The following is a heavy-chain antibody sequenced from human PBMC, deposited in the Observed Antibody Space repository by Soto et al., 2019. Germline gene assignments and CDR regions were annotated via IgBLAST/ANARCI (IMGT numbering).Heavy chain of an antibody. V-gene: IGHV4-59*01. J-gene: IGHJ3*02. CDR1: GGSISSYY. CDR3: ARTEAHYDSSGYYPSDAFDI. CDR2: IYYSGST. D-gene: IGHD3-22*01. Sequence: PSETLSLTCTVSGGSISSYYWSWIRQPPGKGLEWIGYIYYSGSTNYNPSLKSRVTISVDTSKNQFSLKLSSVTAADTAVYYCARTEAHYDSSGYYPSDAFDIWGQGTMVTVSS.